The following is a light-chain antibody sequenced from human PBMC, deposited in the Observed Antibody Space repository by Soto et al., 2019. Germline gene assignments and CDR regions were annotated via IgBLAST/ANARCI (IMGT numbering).Light chain of an antibody. CDR2: DAS. CDR3: QQYNNWLALT. J-gene: IGKJ4*01. Sequence: VMTHSPSTLSVSPGEGATLSCRASQSVSGNLAWYQQKPGQAPRLLIYDASTRATGIPARFSGSGSGTEFTLTISSLQSEDFAVYYCQQYNNWLALTFGGGTKVDIK. CDR1: QSVSGN. V-gene: IGKV3-15*01.